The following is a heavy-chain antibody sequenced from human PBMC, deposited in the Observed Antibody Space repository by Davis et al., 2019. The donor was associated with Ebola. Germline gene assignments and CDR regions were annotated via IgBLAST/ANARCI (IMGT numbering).Heavy chain of an antibody. J-gene: IGHJ6*03. CDR1: GGSFSGYY. D-gene: IGHD1-1*01. CDR3: ARGGGTPTYYYYYMDV. CDR2: INHSGST. Sequence: PSETLSLTCAVYGGSFSGYYWSWIRHPPGKGLEWNGEINHSGSTNYNPSLKSRVTISVDTSKNQFYLKLSSVTAADTAVYYCARGGGTPTYYYYYMDVWGKGTTVTVSS. V-gene: IGHV4-34*01.